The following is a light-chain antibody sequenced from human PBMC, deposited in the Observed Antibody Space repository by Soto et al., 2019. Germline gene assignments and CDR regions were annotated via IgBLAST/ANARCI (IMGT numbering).Light chain of an antibody. Sequence: IVLTQSPDCLAVSLGYRATITCNSSQNIFYSSNNKNYLAWYQQKPGQPPKLLIYWASTRESGVPDRFSGSGSGTDFTLTISSLQAEDVAVYYCQQYYTAPTWTFGQGTKVDIK. CDR1: QNIFYSSNNKNY. J-gene: IGKJ1*01. CDR3: QQYYTAPTWT. CDR2: WAS. V-gene: IGKV4-1*01.